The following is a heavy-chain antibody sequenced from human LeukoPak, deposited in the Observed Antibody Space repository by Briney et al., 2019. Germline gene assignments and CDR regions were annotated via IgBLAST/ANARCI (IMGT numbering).Heavy chain of an antibody. Sequence: GASVKVSCKASGYTSGYTFSSNTISWVRQATGQGLEWMGWMNPNSGNTGYAQKFQGRVTMTRNTSISTAYMELSSLRSEDTAVYYCAREQTFDYWGQGTLVTVSS. V-gene: IGHV1-8*02. CDR3: AREQTFDY. CDR1: GYTSGYTFSSNT. CDR2: MNPNSGNT. J-gene: IGHJ4*02. D-gene: IGHD6-13*01.